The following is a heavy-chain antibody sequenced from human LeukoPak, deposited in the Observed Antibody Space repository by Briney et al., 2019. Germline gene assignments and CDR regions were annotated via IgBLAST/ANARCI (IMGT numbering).Heavy chain of an antibody. CDR2: ISDGGGST. V-gene: IGHV3-23*01. CDR1: GFTFSSYA. D-gene: IGHD3-10*01. Sequence: GGSLRLSCAASGFTFSSYAMSWVRQAPGKGLEWVSAISDGGGSTHYADSVKGRFTISRDNFKDTLYPQMNSLRAEDTAVYYCAVDPGSFDYWGQGTLVTVSS. CDR3: AVDPGSFDY. J-gene: IGHJ4*02.